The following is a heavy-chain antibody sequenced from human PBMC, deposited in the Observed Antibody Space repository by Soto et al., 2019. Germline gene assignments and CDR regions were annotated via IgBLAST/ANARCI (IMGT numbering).Heavy chain of an antibody. D-gene: IGHD1-26*01. V-gene: IGHV1-24*01. CDR2: FDPEDGET. J-gene: IGHJ3*02. CDR3: ARGHSGSYQAHAVFDI. CDR1: GDTLTELS. Sequence: GASAKASWKVSGDTLTELSMHWVQQAHGKGLEWMGGFDPEDGETIYAQKFQGRVTMTEDTSTDTAYMELSSLRAEDTAVYYCARGHSGSYQAHAVFDIWGQGTMVTVSS.